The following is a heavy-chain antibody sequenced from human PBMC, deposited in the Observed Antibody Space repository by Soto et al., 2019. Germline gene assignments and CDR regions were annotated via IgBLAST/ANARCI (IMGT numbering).Heavy chain of an antibody. V-gene: IGHV3-33*01. D-gene: IGHD2-15*01. Sequence: GGSLRLSCTTSGFTFNTYGMHWVRQAPGKGLEWVAIIWYDGSNKYYADSVKGRFTISRDNSKNTLYLQMNNLRDEDTALYYSARSDCTGAYCYSWPFNYGVDVWGQGTTVTVSS. CDR3: ARSDCTGAYCYSWPFNYGVDV. CDR2: IWYDGSNK. J-gene: IGHJ6*02. CDR1: GFTFNTYG.